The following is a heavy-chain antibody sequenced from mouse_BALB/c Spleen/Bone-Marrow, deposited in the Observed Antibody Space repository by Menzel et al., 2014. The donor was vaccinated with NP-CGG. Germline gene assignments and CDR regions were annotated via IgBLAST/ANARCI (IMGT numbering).Heavy chain of an antibody. J-gene: IGHJ4*01. CDR2: IGPANGNT. Sequence: LVESGAELVKPGASVKLSCTASGFNIKDTYMHWVKQRPEQGLEWIGRIGPANGNTRYDPKFQGKATITADTSSNTAYLQLSSLTSEDTAVYYCARSRDYGSSYYAMDYWGQGTSVTVSS. D-gene: IGHD1-1*01. V-gene: IGHV14-3*02. CDR3: ARSRDYGSSYYAMDY. CDR1: GFNIKDTY.